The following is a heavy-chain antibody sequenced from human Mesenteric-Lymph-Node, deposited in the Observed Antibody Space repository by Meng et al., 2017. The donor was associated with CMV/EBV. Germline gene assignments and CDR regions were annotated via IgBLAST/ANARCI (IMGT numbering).Heavy chain of an antibody. CDR2: TSGNSGST. D-gene: IGHD3-22*01. J-gene: IGHJ3*02. V-gene: IGHV3-23*01. CDR1: GFTFSNYT. CDR3: ARGRGYYSYDAFDI. Sequence: GGSLRLSCVASGFTFSNYTMCWVRQAPGKGLEWVSGTSGNSGSTYYADSVKGRFTISRDNAKNTLYLQMNSLRAEDTAVYYCARGRGYYSYDAFDIWGQGTMVTVSS.